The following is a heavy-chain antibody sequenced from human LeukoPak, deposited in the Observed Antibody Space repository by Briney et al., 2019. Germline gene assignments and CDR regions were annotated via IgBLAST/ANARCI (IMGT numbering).Heavy chain of an antibody. J-gene: IGHJ4*02. Sequence: PSGTLSLTCAVSGGSINSRNWWSWVRQPPGKGLEWIGEIHHSGSTNYNPSLKSRVTISVDKSKNQFSLKLNSVTAADTAVYYCARVEDCTSTTCYSTYYFDSWGQGALVTVSS. CDR3: ARVEDCTSTTCYSTYYFDS. D-gene: IGHD2-2*01. V-gene: IGHV4-4*02. CDR2: IHHSGST. CDR1: GGSINSRNW.